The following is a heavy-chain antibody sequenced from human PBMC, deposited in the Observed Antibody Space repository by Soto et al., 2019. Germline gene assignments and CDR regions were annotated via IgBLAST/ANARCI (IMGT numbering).Heavy chain of an antibody. CDR2: IYYSGST. Sequence: QVQLQESGPGLVKPSETLSLTCTVSGGSISSYYWNWIRQPPGKGLEWIGYIYYSGSTNYNPSLKRRVNISVDTSKNQFSLKLSSVTAADTAVYSWAGPTMVRRGVGAFDIWGQGTMVTVSS. CDR1: GGSISSYY. CDR3: AGPTMVRRGVGAFDI. J-gene: IGHJ3*02. D-gene: IGHD3-10*01. V-gene: IGHV4-59*01.